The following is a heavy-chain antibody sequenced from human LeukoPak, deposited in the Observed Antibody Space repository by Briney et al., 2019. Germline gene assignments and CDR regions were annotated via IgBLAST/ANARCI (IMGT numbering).Heavy chain of an antibody. J-gene: IGHJ3*02. Sequence: SETLSLTCTVSGYFITNGYYWGWIRQPPGKGLEWIGYIYYSGSTKYNPSLKSRVTISVDTSERQFSLKLSSVTAADTAAYYCARHMTVTYDAFDIWGQGTMVTVSS. V-gene: IGHV4-59*08. CDR2: IYYSGST. D-gene: IGHD3-22*01. CDR3: ARHMTVTYDAFDI. CDR1: GYFITNGYY.